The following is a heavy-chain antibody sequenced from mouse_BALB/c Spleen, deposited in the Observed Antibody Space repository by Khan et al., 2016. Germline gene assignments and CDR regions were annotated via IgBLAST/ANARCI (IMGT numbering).Heavy chain of an antibody. Sequence: EVQLQESGPGLVKPSQSLSLTCTVTGYSITDNYAWNWIRQFPGNKLEWVAYISFSGSTGYNPSLISRISITRDTSKNQFFLQLNSVTTEDTATYYCVRDGRYGCDAMDYWGQGTSVTGSS. J-gene: IGHJ4*01. CDR3: VRDGRYGCDAMDY. CDR2: ISFSGST. V-gene: IGHV3-2*02. CDR1: GYSITDNYA. D-gene: IGHD3-3*01.